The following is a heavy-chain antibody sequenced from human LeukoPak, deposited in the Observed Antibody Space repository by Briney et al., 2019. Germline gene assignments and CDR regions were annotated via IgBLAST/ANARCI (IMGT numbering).Heavy chain of an antibody. CDR2: ISAYNGHT. Sequence: GASVKVSSKASGYPFTSYGITWVRQAPGQGLEWMGWISAYNGHTNYAQNLQGRVTMTTDTSTATAYMELRSLRSDDTAVYYCARQRYRSTQWLVDPTDYWGQGTLVSISS. V-gene: IGHV1-18*01. CDR1: GYPFTSYG. CDR3: ARQRYRSTQWLVDPTDY. J-gene: IGHJ4*02. D-gene: IGHD6-19*01.